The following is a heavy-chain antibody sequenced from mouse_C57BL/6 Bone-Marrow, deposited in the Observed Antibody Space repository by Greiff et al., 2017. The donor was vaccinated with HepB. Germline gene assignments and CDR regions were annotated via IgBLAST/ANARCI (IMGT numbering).Heavy chain of an antibody. V-gene: IGHV1-80*01. CDR2: IYPGDGDT. Sequence: QVQLQQSGAELVKPGASVKISCKASGYAFSSYWMNWVKQRPGKGLEWIGQIYPGDGDTNYNGKFKGKATLTADKSSSTAYMQLSSLTSEDSAVYFCARSPTTVVAGDYAMDYWGQGTSVTVSS. D-gene: IGHD1-1*01. CDR3: ARSPTTVVAGDYAMDY. J-gene: IGHJ4*01. CDR1: GYAFSSYW.